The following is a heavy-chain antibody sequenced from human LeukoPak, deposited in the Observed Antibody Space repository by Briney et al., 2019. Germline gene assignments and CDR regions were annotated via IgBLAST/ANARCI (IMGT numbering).Heavy chain of an antibody. Sequence: SGGSLRLSCAASGFTFSSYSMNWVRQAPGKGLEWVSYISSSGSTIYYADSVKGRFTISRDNAKNSLYLQMNSLRAEDTAVYYCARGGYSSSWYRGGYYYYMDVWGKGTTVTVSS. V-gene: IGHV3-48*04. CDR3: ARGGYSSSWYRGGYYYYMDV. CDR1: GFTFSSYS. CDR2: ISSSGSTI. D-gene: IGHD6-13*01. J-gene: IGHJ6*03.